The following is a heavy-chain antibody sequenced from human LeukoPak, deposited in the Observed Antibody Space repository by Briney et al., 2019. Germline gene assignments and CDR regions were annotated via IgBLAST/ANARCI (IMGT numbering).Heavy chain of an antibody. CDR3: AKEIVATIRYYYYYGMDV. Sequence: GGSLRLSCAASGFAFSSYAMSWVRQAPGKGLEWVSAISGSGGSTYYADSVKGRFTISRDNSKNTLYQQMNSLRAEDTAVYYCAKEIVATIRYYYYYGMDVWGQGTTVTVSS. V-gene: IGHV3-23*01. J-gene: IGHJ6*02. D-gene: IGHD5-12*01. CDR2: ISGSGGST. CDR1: GFAFSSYA.